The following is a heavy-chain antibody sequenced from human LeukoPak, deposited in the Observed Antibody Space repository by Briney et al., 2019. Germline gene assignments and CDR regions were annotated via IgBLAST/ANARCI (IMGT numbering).Heavy chain of an antibody. CDR1: GGSISSYY. CDR3: ARGELDIVGHYYYYGMDV. CDR2: IYYSGST. V-gene: IGHV4-59*01. D-gene: IGHD2-15*01. J-gene: IGHJ6*02. Sequence: PSETLSLTCTVSGGSISSYYWSWIRQPPGKGLEWIGYIYYSGSTNYNPSLKSRVTISVDTSKNQFSLKLSSVTAADTAVYYCARGELDIVGHYYYYGMDVWGQGTTVTVPS.